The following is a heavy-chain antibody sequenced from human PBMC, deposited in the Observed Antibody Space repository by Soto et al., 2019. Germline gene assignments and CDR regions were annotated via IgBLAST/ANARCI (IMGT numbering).Heavy chain of an antibody. CDR2: ISINNGNT. Sequence: QVQLVQSGPEVRQPGASVKVSCKASGYTFSNFGVAWVRQAPGKGLEWLAWISINNGNTNYAQRFQGRMTMTTDTSTITAYMELRSLRSDDTAVYFCSRLQHWTDGVNYYNYMDVWGKGATVTVS. J-gene: IGHJ6*03. CDR3: SRLQHWTDGVNYYNYMDV. CDR1: GYTFSNFG. D-gene: IGHD2-8*01. V-gene: IGHV1-18*01.